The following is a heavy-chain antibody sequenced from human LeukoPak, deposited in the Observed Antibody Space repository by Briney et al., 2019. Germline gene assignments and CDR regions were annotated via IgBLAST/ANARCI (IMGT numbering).Heavy chain of an antibody. CDR2: IYHSGST. J-gene: IGHJ5*02. V-gene: IGHV4-4*02. CDR1: GGSLNSSNW. Sequence: SETLSLTCAVSGGSLNSSNWWSWVRQPPGKGLEWIGEIYHSGSTNYNPSLKGRVTISVDKSKNQFSLKLSSVTAADTAVYYCARDRSGWYDGFDPWGQGTLVTVSS. D-gene: IGHD6-19*01. CDR3: ARDRSGWYDGFDP.